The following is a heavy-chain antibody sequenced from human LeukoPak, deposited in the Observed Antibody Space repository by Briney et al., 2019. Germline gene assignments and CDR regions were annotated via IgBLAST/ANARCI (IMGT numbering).Heavy chain of an antibody. D-gene: IGHD4-23*01. J-gene: IGHJ3*02. V-gene: IGHV1-18*01. CDR2: ISAYNGNT. CDR3: ARDTTVVNPDGLDI. CDR1: GYTFTTYG. Sequence: GASVKVSCKASGYTFTTYGISWVRQAPGQGLEWMGWISAYNGNTNYAQKLLDRVTTTTDTATNTAYMELRSLRSDDKAVYYCARDTTVVNPDGLDIWGQGTMVTVSS.